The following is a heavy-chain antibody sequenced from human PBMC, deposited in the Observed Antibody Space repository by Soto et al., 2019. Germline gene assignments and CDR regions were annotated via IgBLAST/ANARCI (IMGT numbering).Heavy chain of an antibody. CDR2: IYYSGST. V-gene: IGHV4-59*08. Sequence: QVQLQESGPGLVKPSETLSLTCTVSGGSMSSYYRSWIRQPPGKGLEWIGYIYYSGSTNYNPSLKSRVTISVDTSKNQFSLKLNSVTAADTAVYYCARRWGGALDYWGQGTLVTVSS. CDR1: GGSMSSYY. J-gene: IGHJ4*02. CDR3: ARRWGGALDY. D-gene: IGHD3-16*01.